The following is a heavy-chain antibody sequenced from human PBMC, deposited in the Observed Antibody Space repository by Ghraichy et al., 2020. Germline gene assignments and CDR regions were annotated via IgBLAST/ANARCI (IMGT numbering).Heavy chain of an antibody. CDR1: GGSISSGDYY. CDR2: IYYSGST. D-gene: IGHD6-13*01. CDR3: ARVSSIAAAGLFDY. Sequence: SETLSLTCTVSGGSISSGDYYWSWIRQPPGKGLEWIGYIYYSGSTYYNPSLKSRVTISVDTSKNQFSLKLSSVTAADTAVYYCARVSSIAAAGLFDYWGQGTLVTVSS. J-gene: IGHJ4*02. V-gene: IGHV4-30-4*01.